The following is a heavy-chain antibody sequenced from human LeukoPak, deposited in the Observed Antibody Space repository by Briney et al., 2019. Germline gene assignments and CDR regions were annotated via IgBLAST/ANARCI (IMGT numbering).Heavy chain of an antibody. Sequence: SETLSLTCTVSGGSISSGSYYWSWIRQPAGKGLEWIGRIYTSGSTNYNPSLKSRVTISVDTSKNQFSLKLSSVTAADTAVYYCARDHSSGCIVDWGQGTMVTVSS. CDR1: GGSISSGSYY. CDR3: ARDHSSGCIVD. D-gene: IGHD6-19*01. J-gene: IGHJ3*01. V-gene: IGHV4-61*02. CDR2: IYTSGST.